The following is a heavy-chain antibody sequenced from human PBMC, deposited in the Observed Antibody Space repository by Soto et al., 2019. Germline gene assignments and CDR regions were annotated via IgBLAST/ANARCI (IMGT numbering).Heavy chain of an antibody. D-gene: IGHD6-13*01. CDR1: GYTLTELS. Sequence: GASVKVSCKVSGYTLTELSMHWVRQAPGKGLEWMGGFDPEDGETIYAQKFQGRVTMTEDTSTDTAYMELSSLRSEDTAVYYCATDRRIAAAGLDAFDIWGQGTMVTVSS. CDR2: FDPEDGET. V-gene: IGHV1-24*01. J-gene: IGHJ3*02. CDR3: ATDRRIAAAGLDAFDI.